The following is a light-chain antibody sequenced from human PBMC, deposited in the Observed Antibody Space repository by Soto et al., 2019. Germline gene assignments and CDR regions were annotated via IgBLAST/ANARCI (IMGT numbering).Light chain of an antibody. CDR2: GAS. Sequence: EIVMTQSLATLSVSPGERATLSCRASQSVSSNLAWYQQKPGQAPRLLIYGASTRATGIPARFSGSGSGTEFTLTISSLQSEDFAVYYCQQYNNWPWTFGQGTKVELK. J-gene: IGKJ1*01. CDR1: QSVSSN. V-gene: IGKV3-15*01. CDR3: QQYNNWPWT.